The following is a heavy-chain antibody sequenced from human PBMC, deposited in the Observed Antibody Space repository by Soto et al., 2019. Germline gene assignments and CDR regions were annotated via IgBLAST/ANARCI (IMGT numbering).Heavy chain of an antibody. J-gene: IGHJ4*02. Sequence: SGPTLVNPTQTLTLTCTFSGFSLSTSGVGVGWIRQPPGKALEWLALIYWNDDKRYSPSLKSRLTITKDTSKNQVVLTMTNMDLVDTATYYCAHRYDFWSGRYFDYWGQGTLVTVSS. V-gene: IGHV2-5*01. CDR3: AHRYDFWSGRYFDY. CDR2: IYWNDDK. D-gene: IGHD3-3*01. CDR1: GFSLSTSGVG.